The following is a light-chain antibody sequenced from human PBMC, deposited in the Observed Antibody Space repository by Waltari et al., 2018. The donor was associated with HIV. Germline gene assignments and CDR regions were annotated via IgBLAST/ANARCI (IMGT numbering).Light chain of an antibody. V-gene: IGKV1-6*01. CDR3: LQDYNYPRT. CDR1: QGIRND. CDR2: AAS. Sequence: AIQMTQSPSSLSASVGDMVSLTCRASQGIRNDLGWYQQKPGKAPKLLIYAASSLQSGVPSRFSGSGSGTDFTLTISSLQPEDFATYYCLQDYNYPRTFGQGTKVEIK. J-gene: IGKJ1*01.